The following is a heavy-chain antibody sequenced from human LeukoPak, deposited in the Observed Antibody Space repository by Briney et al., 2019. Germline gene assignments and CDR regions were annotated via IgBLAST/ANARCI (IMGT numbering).Heavy chain of an antibody. D-gene: IGHD3-16*01. CDR3: ARDLVGEDY. V-gene: IGHV3-53*01. CDR1: GFTFSSYN. J-gene: IGHJ4*02. CDR2: IYSGGST. Sequence: GGSLRLSCAASGFTFSSYNMNWVRQAPGKGLEWVSVIYSGGSTYYADSVKGRFTISRDNSKNTLYLQMNSLRAEDTAVYYCARDLVGEDYWGQGTLVTVSS.